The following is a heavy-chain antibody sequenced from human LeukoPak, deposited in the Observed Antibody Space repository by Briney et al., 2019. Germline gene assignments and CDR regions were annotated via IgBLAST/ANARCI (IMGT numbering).Heavy chain of an antibody. CDR2: IGASGSST. CDR1: GFTFSTYA. V-gene: IGHV3-23*01. J-gene: IGHJ3*02. CDR3: AKGLGGSYPRSRVFDI. Sequence: GGSLRLSCAASGFTFSTYAINWVRQAPGKGLDWVSVIGASGSSTGYTDSVKGRFTISRDNSKNTLYLQMNSLRADVTAVYYCAKGLGGSYPRSRVFDIWGQGTMVTVSS. D-gene: IGHD3-16*01.